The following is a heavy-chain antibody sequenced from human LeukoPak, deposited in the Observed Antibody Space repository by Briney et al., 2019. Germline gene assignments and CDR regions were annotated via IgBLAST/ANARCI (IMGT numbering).Heavy chain of an antibody. CDR3: ARSQRLGYCSSTSCYWDYYYYMDV. V-gene: IGHV1-8*01. CDR1: GYTFTSYD. D-gene: IGHD2-2*03. CDR2: MNPNSGNT. J-gene: IGHJ6*03. Sequence: ASVKVPCKASGYTFTSYDINWVRQATGQGLEWMGWMNPNSGNTGYAQKFQGRVTMTRNTSISTAYMELSSLRSEDTAVYYCARSQRLGYCSSTSCYWDYYYYMDVWGKGTTVTVSS.